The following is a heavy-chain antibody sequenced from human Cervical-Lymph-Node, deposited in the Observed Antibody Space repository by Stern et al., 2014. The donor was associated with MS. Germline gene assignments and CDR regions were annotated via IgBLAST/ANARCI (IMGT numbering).Heavy chain of an antibody. CDR1: GYTFTSYY. Sequence: QVQLVPSGAEVKKPGASGKVSCKASGYTFTSYYMHWVRPAPGQGLEWVGIINPSGGSTSYAQKFQGRVTMTRDTSTSTVYMDLSSLRSEDTAVYYCAREVAGHRLGMMDVWGQGTTVTVSS. CDR3: AREVAGHRLGMMDV. D-gene: IGHD6-19*01. J-gene: IGHJ6*02. V-gene: IGHV1-46*01. CDR2: INPSGGST.